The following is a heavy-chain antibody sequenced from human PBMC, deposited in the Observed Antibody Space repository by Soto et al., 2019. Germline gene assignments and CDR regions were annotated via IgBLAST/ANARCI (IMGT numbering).Heavy chain of an antibody. CDR1: GGSIYSYY. D-gene: IGHD3-16*01. J-gene: IGHJ4*02. Sequence: PSETLSLTCTVSGGSIYSYYWNWIRQPPGKGLEYIGYIYYTGSTNYNPSLKSRVTISIDTTKNQFSLKLSSVTAADTDIYYCASGDLGEMATIDYWGQGTLVTVSS. CDR2: IYYTGST. CDR3: ASGDLGEMATIDY. V-gene: IGHV4-59*01.